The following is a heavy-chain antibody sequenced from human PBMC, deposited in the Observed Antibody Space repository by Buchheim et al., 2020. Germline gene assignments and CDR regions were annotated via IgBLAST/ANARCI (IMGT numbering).Heavy chain of an antibody. J-gene: IGHJ4*02. CDR1: GFTVSSNY. CDR3: ARDMSGSGSYYPPVFDY. D-gene: IGHD3-10*01. V-gene: IGHV3-66*01. CDR2: IYSGGST. Sequence: EVQLVESGGGLVQPGGSLRLSCAASGFTVSSNYMSWVRQAPGKGLEWVSVIYSGGSTYYAASVKGRFTISRDNYKNTPYLQMNSLRAEDTAVYYCARDMSGSGSYYPPVFDYWGQGTL.